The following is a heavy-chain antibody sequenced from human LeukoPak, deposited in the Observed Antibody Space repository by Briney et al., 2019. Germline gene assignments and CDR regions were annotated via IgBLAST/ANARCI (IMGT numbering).Heavy chain of an antibody. J-gene: IGHJ4*02. V-gene: IGHV3-48*03. CDR1: GFTFSSYE. CDR3: ARELGYLWY. Sequence: GGSLRLSCAASGFTFSSYEMNWVRQAPGKGLEWVSYISSSGSTIYYADSVKGRFTISRDNAKHSLYLQMNSLRAEDTAVYYCARELGYLWYWGQGTLVTVSS. CDR2: ISSSGSTI. D-gene: IGHD2-21*01.